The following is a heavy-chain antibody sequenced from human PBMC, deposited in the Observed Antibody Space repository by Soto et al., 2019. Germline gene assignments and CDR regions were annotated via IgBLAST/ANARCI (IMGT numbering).Heavy chain of an antibody. CDR2: IYYSGST. CDR3: ARRIDHLSNWFDP. Sequence: SETLSLTCTVSGGSISSYYWSWIRQPPGKGLEWIGYIYYSGSTNYNPSLKSRVTISVDTSKNQFSLKLSSVTAADPAVYYCARRIDHLSNWFDPWGQGTQVTV. V-gene: IGHV4-59*01. CDR1: GGSISSYY. D-gene: IGHD2-15*01. J-gene: IGHJ5*02.